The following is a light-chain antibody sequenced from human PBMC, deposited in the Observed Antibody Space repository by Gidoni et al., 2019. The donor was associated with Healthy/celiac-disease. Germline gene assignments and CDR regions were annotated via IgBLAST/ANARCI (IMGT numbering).Light chain of an antibody. CDR3: QQYGSSLVWT. Sequence: IVLTQSPGTLSLSPGERATLSCRATQSVSSSYLAWYQQKPGQAPRLLIYGASSRATGIPDRFSGSGSGTDFTLTISRLEPEDFAVYYCQQYGSSLVWTFGQGTKVEIK. CDR2: GAS. J-gene: IGKJ1*01. CDR1: QSVSSSY. V-gene: IGKV3-20*01.